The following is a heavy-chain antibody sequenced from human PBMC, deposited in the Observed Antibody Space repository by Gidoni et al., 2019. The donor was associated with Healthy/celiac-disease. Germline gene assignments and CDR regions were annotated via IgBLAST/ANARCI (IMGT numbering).Heavy chain of an antibody. V-gene: IGHV3-33*01. D-gene: IGHD3-10*01. CDR2: IWSDGSHK. CDR1: GFAFNTYG. Sequence: QVQLVESGGGVVQPGMSPRLSCAASGFAFNTYGMHWVRQAPGKGLEWVAFIWSDGSHKYFGDSVKGRFTVSRDNSKNTVYLEVNNARVEDTAVYYCARDGSGISHHLDSWGQGTRVTVSS. J-gene: IGHJ4*02. CDR3: ARDGSGISHHLDS.